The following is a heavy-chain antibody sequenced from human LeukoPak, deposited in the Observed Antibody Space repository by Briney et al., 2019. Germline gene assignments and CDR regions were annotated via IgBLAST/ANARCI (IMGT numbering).Heavy chain of an antibody. CDR3: AKSGGYGLIDY. Sequence: SETLSLNCTVSGASISGSGYYWGWLRQPPGKGLEWIGSIYSSGSTYYNASLQSRVTISIETSKNQISLRLNSVTAADAAMYYCAKSGGYGLIDYWGQGTLVTVSS. V-gene: IGHV4-39*01. J-gene: IGHJ4*02. CDR1: GASISGSGYY. CDR2: IYSSGST. D-gene: IGHD1-26*01.